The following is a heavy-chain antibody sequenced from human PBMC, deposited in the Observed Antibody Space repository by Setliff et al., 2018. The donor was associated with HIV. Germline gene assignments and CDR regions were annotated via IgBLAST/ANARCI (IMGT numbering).Heavy chain of an antibody. Sequence: SETLSLTCTVSGASFIRSRYYWSWIRQPAGKGLEWIGHVYTTGSASYNPSLESRVTILEALSKNQFSLKLSSVTAADTAVYYCARGRRRFIAAAGNDFQHWGQGTLVTVSS. D-gene: IGHD6-13*01. CDR2: VYTTGSA. J-gene: IGHJ1*01. CDR3: ARGRRRFIAAAGNDFQH. CDR1: GASFIRSRYY. V-gene: IGHV4-61*09.